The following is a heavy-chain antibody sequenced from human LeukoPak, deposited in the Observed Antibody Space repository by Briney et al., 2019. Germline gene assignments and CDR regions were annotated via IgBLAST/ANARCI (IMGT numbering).Heavy chain of an antibody. D-gene: IGHD3-22*01. CDR1: GFTSSSYA. Sequence: GGSLRLSCAASGFTSSSYAMHWVRQAPGKGLEWVAVISYDGSNKYYADSVKGRFTISRDNSKNTLYLQMNSLRAEDTAVYYCARDRGPLVVGAFDIWGQGTMVTVSS. CDR3: ARDRGPLVVGAFDI. J-gene: IGHJ3*02. V-gene: IGHV3-30*04. CDR2: ISYDGSNK.